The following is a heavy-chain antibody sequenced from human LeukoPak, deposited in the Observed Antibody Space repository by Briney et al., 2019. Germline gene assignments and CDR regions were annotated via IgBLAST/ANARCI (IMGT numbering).Heavy chain of an antibody. V-gene: IGHV1-69*05. CDR1: GGTFSSYA. Sequence: ASVKVSCKASGGTFSSYAISWVRQAPGQGLEWMGRIIPIFGTANYAQKFQGRVSITTDESTSTAYMELSSLRSEDTAVYYCARDRQIVATIVGGGEFDYWGQGTLVTVSS. D-gene: IGHD5-12*01. J-gene: IGHJ4*02. CDR2: IIPIFGTA. CDR3: ARDRQIVATIVGGGEFDY.